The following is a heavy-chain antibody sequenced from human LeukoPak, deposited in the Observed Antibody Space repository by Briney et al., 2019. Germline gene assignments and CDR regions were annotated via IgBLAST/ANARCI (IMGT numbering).Heavy chain of an antibody. J-gene: IGHJ3*02. CDR1: GGSISSYY. V-gene: IGHV4-59*01. Sequence: SETLSLTCTVSGGSISSYYWSWIRQPPGKGLEWIGYIYYSGSTNYNPSLKSRVTISVDTSKNQFSLKLSSVTAADTAMYYCAGSGDTIGAFDIWGQGTMVTVSS. CDR2: IYYSGST. CDR3: AGSGDTIGAFDI. D-gene: IGHD3-10*01.